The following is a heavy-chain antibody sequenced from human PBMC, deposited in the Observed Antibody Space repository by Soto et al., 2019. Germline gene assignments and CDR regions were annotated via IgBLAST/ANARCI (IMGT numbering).Heavy chain of an antibody. Sequence: GESLKISCAASRFTFSSYAMSWVRQAPGKGLEWVSAISGSGGSTYYADSVKGRFTISRDNSKNTLYLQMNSLRAEDTAVYYCAKIGIVVVPAAIPPAEYFQHWGQGTLVTVSS. CDR2: ISGSGGST. V-gene: IGHV3-23*01. J-gene: IGHJ1*01. CDR3: AKIGIVVVPAAIPPAEYFQH. D-gene: IGHD2-2*02. CDR1: RFTFSSYA.